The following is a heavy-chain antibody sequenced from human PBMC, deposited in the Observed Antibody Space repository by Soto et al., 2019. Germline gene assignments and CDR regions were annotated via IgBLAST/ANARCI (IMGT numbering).Heavy chain of an antibody. J-gene: IGHJ5*02. CDR3: ARESAGSGKNNWFDP. V-gene: IGHV4-59*01. Sequence: QVQLQESGPGLVKPSETLSLTCTVSGGSISSYYWSWIRQPPGKGLEWIGYIYYSGSTNYNPSLKSRVTMSVDTSKNQPSLMVRSVTAADTAVYYCARESAGSGKNNWFDPWGQGTLVTVSS. CDR2: IYYSGST. D-gene: IGHD3-10*01. CDR1: GGSISSYY.